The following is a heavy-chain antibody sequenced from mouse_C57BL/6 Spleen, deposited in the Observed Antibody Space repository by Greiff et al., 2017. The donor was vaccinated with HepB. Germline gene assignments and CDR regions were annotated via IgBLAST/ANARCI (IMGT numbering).Heavy chain of an antibody. CDR1: GFSLTSYG. CDR2: IWRGGST. V-gene: IGHV2-5*01. CDR3: ATHYYGSSYNYAMDY. D-gene: IGHD1-1*01. Sequence: VQLQQSGPGLVQPSQSLSITCTVSGFSLTSYGVHWVRQSPGKGLEWLGVIWRGGSTDYNAAFMSRLSITKDNSKSQVFFKMNSLQADDTVIYYCATHYYGSSYNYAMDYWGQGTSVTVSS. J-gene: IGHJ4*01.